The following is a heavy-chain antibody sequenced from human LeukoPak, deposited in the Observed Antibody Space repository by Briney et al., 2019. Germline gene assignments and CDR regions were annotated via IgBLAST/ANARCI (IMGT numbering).Heavy chain of an antibody. J-gene: IGHJ5*02. CDR3: AKDFWFDP. CDR2: ISWNSGSI. V-gene: IGHV3-9*01. Sequence: GGSLRLSCAASGFTFDDYAMHWVRQAPGKGLEWVSGISWNSGSIGYADPVKGRFTISRDNAKNSLYLQMNSLRAEDTALYYCAKDFWFDPWDQGTLVTVSS. CDR1: GFTFDDYA.